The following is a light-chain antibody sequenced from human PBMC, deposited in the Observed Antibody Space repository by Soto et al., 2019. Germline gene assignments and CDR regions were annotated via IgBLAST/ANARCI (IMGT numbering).Light chain of an antibody. CDR1: QSISSW. Sequence: IQMTQSPSTLSASVGDRVTIACRASQSISSWLAWYQQKPGKAPKLLIYDASSLESGVPSRFSGSGSGTEFTLTISSLQPDDFATYYCQQYNSYSWTFGQGTKVDI. V-gene: IGKV1-5*01. CDR2: DAS. CDR3: QQYNSYSWT. J-gene: IGKJ1*01.